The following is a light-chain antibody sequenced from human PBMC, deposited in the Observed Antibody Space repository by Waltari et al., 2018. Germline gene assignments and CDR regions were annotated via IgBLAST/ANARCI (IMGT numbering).Light chain of an antibody. V-gene: IGLV2-14*03. CDR1: SSDVGAYNY. CDR2: DVS. CDR3: SSYRSDNTLI. J-gene: IGLJ2*01. Sequence: QSALTQPASVSGSPGQSLTISCTGTSSDVGAYNYVSWYQQHPGKVPKLMIYDVSQGPSGISSRFAASKSGNAASLTISGLQFEDEADYYCSSYRSDNTLIFGGGTKLTVL.